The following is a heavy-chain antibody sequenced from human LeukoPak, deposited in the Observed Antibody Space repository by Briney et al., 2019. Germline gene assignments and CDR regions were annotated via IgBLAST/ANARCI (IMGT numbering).Heavy chain of an antibody. V-gene: IGHV4-59*01. CDR2: IYYSGST. CDR1: GGSMSNIYY. D-gene: IGHD3-10*01. J-gene: IGHJ4*02. Sequence: SETLSLTCSVSGGSMSNIYYWGWIRQPPGKGLEWIGYIYYSGSTNYNPSLKSRVTISVDTSKNQFSLKLSSVTAADTAVYYCARKGKNFDYWGQGTLVTVSS. CDR3: ARKGKNFDY.